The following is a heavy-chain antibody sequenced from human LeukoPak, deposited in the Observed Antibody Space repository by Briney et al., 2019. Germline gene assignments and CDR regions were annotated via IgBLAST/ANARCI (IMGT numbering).Heavy chain of an antibody. Sequence: ASVKVSCKASGYTFTSYGISWVRQAPGQGLEWMGWISAYNGNTNYAQKLQGRVTMTTDTSTSTAYTELRSLRSDDTAVYYCARRDSSSWYGGYWGQGTLVTVSS. V-gene: IGHV1-18*01. CDR1: GYTFTSYG. CDR2: ISAYNGNT. CDR3: ARRDSSSWYGGY. J-gene: IGHJ4*02. D-gene: IGHD6-13*01.